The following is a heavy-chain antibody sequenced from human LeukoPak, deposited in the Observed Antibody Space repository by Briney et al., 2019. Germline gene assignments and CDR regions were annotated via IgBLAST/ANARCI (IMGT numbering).Heavy chain of an antibody. D-gene: IGHD6-6*01. V-gene: IGHV1-8*01. Sequence: GASVKVSCKASEYTFTSYDINWVRQATGQGLEWMGWMNPNSGNTGYAQKFQDRVTMTRVTSISTAYMELNNPTSEDTAVYYCARGSWGEIAGRKSFGFWGQGSLVTVSS. CDR2: MNPNSGNT. CDR1: EYTFTSYD. J-gene: IGHJ4*02. CDR3: ARGSWGEIAGRKSFGF.